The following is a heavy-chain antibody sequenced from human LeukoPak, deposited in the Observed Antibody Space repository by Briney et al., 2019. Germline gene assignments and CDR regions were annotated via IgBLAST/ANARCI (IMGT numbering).Heavy chain of an antibody. CDR2: IYYSGNT. V-gene: IGHV4-39*06. D-gene: IGHD1-26*01. J-gene: IGHJ4*02. CDR3: ARSGFGATNIYSYFDY. Sequence: SETLSLTCTVSGDSISSSNYYWGWVRQPRGRGRGWIETIYYSGNTYNNPSRKSQITMSEDTTKNQFTRKLSSVAAADTAVYYCARSGFGATNIYSYFDYWGQGTLVTVSS. CDR1: GDSISSSNYY.